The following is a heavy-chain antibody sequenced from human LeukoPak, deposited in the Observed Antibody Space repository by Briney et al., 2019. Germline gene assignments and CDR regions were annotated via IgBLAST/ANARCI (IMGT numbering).Heavy chain of an antibody. CDR3: AGGGPSGYYSAVPFDY. J-gene: IGHJ4*02. CDR1: GFTFSSYW. V-gene: IGHV3-23*01. Sequence: GSLRLSCAASGFTFSSYWMGWVRQAPGKGLEWVSAISGSGGSTYYADSVKGRFTISRDNSKNTLYLQMNSLRAEDTAVYYCAGGGPSGYYSAVPFDYWGQGTLVTVSS. CDR2: ISGSGGST. D-gene: IGHD3-22*01.